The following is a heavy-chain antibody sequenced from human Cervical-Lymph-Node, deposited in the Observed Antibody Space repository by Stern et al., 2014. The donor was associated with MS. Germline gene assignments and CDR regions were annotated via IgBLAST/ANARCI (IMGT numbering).Heavy chain of an antibody. D-gene: IGHD3-3*01. CDR3: ASERYTYYDDQRPPGGFDP. J-gene: IGHJ5*02. CDR1: GITFSHSA. CDR2: VVVFNGDV. Sequence: QMQLVQSGPEVKKPGTSVKVSCKASGITFSHSAIQWLRQARGQRPECIGWVVVFNGDVNYAPRFQERVTITRDMATSTVYMELRSLRSEDTAIYYCASERYTYYDDQRPPGGFDPWGQGTLVTVSS. V-gene: IGHV1-58*02.